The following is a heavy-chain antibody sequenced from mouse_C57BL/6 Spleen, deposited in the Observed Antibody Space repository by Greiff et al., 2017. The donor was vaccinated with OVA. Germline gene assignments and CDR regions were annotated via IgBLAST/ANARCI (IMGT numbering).Heavy chain of an antibody. V-gene: IGHV1-53*01. CDR3: ARGGYYGSKDYYAMDY. CDR2: INPSNGGT. Sequence: QVHVKQPGTELVKPGASVKLSCKASGYTFTSYWMHWVKQRPGQGLEWIGNINPSNGGTNYNEKFKSKATLTVDKSSSTAYMQLSSLTSEDSAVYYCARGGYYGSKDYYAMDYWGQGTSVTVSS. J-gene: IGHJ4*01. D-gene: IGHD1-1*01. CDR1: GYTFTSYW.